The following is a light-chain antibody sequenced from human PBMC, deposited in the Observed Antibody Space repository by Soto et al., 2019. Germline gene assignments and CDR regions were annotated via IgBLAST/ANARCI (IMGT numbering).Light chain of an antibody. Sequence: AIEMTQSPSSLSGSVGDTVTITCRASQGIRNDLGWYQQKPGKAPNLLIYAASSLQSGVPSSFSGSGSGTDFTLTISSLKADDFATYYCQQYHTDWTFGHGTKVDIK. V-gene: IGKV1-6*01. CDR2: AAS. J-gene: IGKJ1*01. CDR1: QGIRND. CDR3: QQYHTDWT.